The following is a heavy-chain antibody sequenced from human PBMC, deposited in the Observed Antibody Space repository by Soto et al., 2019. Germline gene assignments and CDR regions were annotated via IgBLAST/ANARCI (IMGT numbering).Heavy chain of an antibody. V-gene: IGHV4-34*01. D-gene: IGHD2-2*02. CDR2: INHSGST. Sequence: SETLSLTCAVYGGSFSDYYWSWIRQPPGKGLEWIGEINHSGSTNYNPSLKSRVTISVDTSKNQFSLKLSSVTAADTAVYYCARNQGYSVYLDWFDPWGQGTLVTVSS. CDR3: ARNQGYSVYLDWFDP. CDR1: GGSFSDYY. J-gene: IGHJ5*02.